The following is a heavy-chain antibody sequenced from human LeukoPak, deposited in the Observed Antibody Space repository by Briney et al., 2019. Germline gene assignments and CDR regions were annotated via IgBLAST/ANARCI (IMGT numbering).Heavy chain of an antibody. CDR1: GGTFSSYA. CDR2: MNPNSGNT. D-gene: IGHD3-3*01. J-gene: IGHJ4*02. Sequence: ASVKVSCKASGGTFSSYAISWVRQAPGQGLEWMGWMNPNSGNTGYAQKFQGRVTMTRDMSTSTVYMELSSLRSEDTAVYYCARGAIFGVVPDPYYFDYWGQGTLVTVSS. CDR3: ARGAIFGVVPDPYYFDY. V-gene: IGHV1-8*02.